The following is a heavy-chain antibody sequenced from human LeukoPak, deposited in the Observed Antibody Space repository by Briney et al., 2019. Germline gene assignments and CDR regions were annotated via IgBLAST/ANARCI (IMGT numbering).Heavy chain of an antibody. J-gene: IGHJ5*02. CDR3: AKDVTRSWFGEAT. D-gene: IGHD3-10*01. CDR1: GFTFSDYG. CDR2: ISTDGSDK. V-gene: IGHV3-30*18. Sequence: GGSLRLSCAASGFTFSDYGMQWVRQAPGKGLEWVALISTDGSDKDYADSVKGRFTLSRDNSKNTLYLQMNSLRVEDTAVYYCAKDVTRSWFGEATWGQGTLVTVSS.